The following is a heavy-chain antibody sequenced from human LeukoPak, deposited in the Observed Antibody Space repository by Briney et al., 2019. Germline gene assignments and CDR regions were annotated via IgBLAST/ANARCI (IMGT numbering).Heavy chain of an antibody. CDR3: ARGITAPWYFDL. Sequence: PSEALSLTCTVSGGSISSDYWSWIRQPAGKGLEWIGRIYTSGRTNYNPSLKSRVTMSVDTSKNQFSLKLRSVTAADTAVYYCARGITAPWYFDLWGRGTLVTVSS. J-gene: IGHJ2*01. CDR2: IYTSGRT. V-gene: IGHV4-4*07. D-gene: IGHD6-13*01. CDR1: GGSISSDY.